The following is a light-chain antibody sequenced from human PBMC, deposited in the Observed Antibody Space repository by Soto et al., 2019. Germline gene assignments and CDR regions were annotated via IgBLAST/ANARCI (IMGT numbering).Light chain of an antibody. CDR1: SNNVGGYNF. CDR2: EVR. J-gene: IGLJ1*01. Sequence: QSALTQPASVSGSPGQSITISCSGTSNNVGGYNFVSWYQQHPGKAPKLMIYEVRNRPSGVSNRFSGSKSGSTASLTISGLQAEDEADYYCTSYTSSDTLFVFGTGTKLTVL. V-gene: IGLV2-14*01. CDR3: TSYTSSDTLFV.